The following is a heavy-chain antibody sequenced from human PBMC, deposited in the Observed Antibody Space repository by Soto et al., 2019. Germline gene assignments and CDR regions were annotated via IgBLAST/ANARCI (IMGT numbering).Heavy chain of an antibody. CDR3: ARDVSGSTVTTDYYYGMDV. V-gene: IGHV4-4*02. Sequence: QVQLQESGPGLVKPSGTLSLTCAVSGGSISSSNWWSWVRQPPGKGLEWIGEIYHSGSTNYNPSLKSRVTISVDKSKNQFSLKLSSVTAADTAVYYCARDVSGSTVTTDYYYGMDVWGQGTTVTVSS. J-gene: IGHJ6*02. CDR1: GGSISSSNW. D-gene: IGHD4-4*01. CDR2: IYHSGST.